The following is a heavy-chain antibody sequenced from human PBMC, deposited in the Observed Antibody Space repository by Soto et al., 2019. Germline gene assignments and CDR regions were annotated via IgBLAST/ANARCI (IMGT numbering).Heavy chain of an antibody. CDR2: INHSGST. CDR1: GGSSSGHD. Sequence: SETLSRTCAAYGGSSSGHDCRWIRQPPGKGLEWIGEINHSGSTNYNPSLKSRVTISVDTSKNQFSLKLSSVTAADTAVYYCARIYYDSSGMGFDPWGQGTLVTVS. J-gene: IGHJ5*02. V-gene: IGHV4-34*01. CDR3: ARIYYDSSGMGFDP. D-gene: IGHD3-22*01.